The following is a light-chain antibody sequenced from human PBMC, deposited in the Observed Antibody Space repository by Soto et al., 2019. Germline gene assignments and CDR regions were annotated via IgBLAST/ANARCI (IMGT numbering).Light chain of an antibody. V-gene: IGLV1-44*01. J-gene: IGLJ2*01. CDR3: AAWDDSLNGYVL. CDR1: SSNIGSNT. CDR2: SNN. Sequence: QSVLTQPPSTSGTPGQRVTLSCSGSSSNIGSNTVHWYQQLPGTAPKLLINSNNQRPSGVPDRFSGSKSGTSASLAISGLQSEDEADYYCAAWDDSLNGYVLFGGGTKLTVL.